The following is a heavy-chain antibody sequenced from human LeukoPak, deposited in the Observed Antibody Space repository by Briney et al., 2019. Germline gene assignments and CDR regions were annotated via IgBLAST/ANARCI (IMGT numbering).Heavy chain of an antibody. V-gene: IGHV3-9*01. CDR1: GFTFDDYA. J-gene: IGHJ3*02. D-gene: IGHD3-22*01. Sequence: PGGSLRLSCAASGFTFDDYAMHWVRQAPGKGLEWVSGISWNSGSIGYAGSVKGRFTISRDNAKNSLYLQMNSLRAEDTALYYCARGRPYYYDSSGPSPHDAFDIWGQGTMVTVSS. CDR2: ISWNSGSI. CDR3: ARGRPYYYDSSGPSPHDAFDI.